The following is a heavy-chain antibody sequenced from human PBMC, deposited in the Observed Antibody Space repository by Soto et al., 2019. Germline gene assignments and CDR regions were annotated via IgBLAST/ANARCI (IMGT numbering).Heavy chain of an antibody. CDR2: IIPIFGTA. V-gene: IGHV1-69*06. CDR1: GGTFSSYA. J-gene: IGHJ4*02. CDR3: ARVQEEYFDY. Sequence: EASVKVSCKASGGTFSSYAISWVRQAPGQGLEWMGGIIPIFGTANYAQKFQGRVTITADKSTSTAYMELSGLRSEDTAVYYCARVQEEYFDYWGQGTLVTVSS.